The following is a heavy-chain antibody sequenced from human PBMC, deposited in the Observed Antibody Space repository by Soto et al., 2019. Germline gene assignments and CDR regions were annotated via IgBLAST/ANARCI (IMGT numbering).Heavy chain of an antibody. V-gene: IGHV1-18*01. CDR2: ISVYNGDT. J-gene: IGHJ4*02. CDR3: ARVYGGGDCFSGGDFDY. CDR1: GYTFTTYG. D-gene: IGHD2-21*01. Sequence: QVQLVQSGTEVKKAGSAVKVSCKTSGYTFTTYGISWIRQAPGQGIEWIAWISVYNGDTNYAQNVQGRVTMTTDTLTTKAYMELRSLRSDDTAVYYCARVYGGGDCFSGGDFDYWGQGTLVTVS.